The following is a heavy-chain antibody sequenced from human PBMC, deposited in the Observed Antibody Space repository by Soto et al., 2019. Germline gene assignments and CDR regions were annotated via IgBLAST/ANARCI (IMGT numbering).Heavy chain of an antibody. CDR1: GYTFTSYY. V-gene: IGHV1-46*01. D-gene: IGHD2-8*01. CDR2: INPSGGST. CDR3: AREVYGTNYLYYFDY. Sequence: ASVKVSCKAFGYTFTSYYMHWVRQAPGQGLEWMGMINPSGGSTSYARKFQGRVTMTRDTSTSTVYMELSSLRSEDTAVYYCAREVYGTNYLYYFDYWGQGTLVTVS. J-gene: IGHJ4*02.